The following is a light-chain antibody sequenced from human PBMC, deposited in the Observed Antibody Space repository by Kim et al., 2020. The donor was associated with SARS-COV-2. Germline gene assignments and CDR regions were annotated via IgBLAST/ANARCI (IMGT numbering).Light chain of an antibody. CDR3: QAWDSSAVV. CDR2: QHN. V-gene: IGLV3-1*01. Sequence: VSPGQTASITCSGDKLGDKYACWYQQKPGQSPVLVIYQHNKRPSGIPERFSGSNSGNTATLTISGTQAMDEADYYCQAWDSSAVVFGGGTQLTVL. J-gene: IGLJ2*01. CDR1: KLGDKY.